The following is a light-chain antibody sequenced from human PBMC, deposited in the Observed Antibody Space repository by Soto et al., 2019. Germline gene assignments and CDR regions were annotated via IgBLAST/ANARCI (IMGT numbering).Light chain of an antibody. V-gene: IGLV2-11*01. CDR1: SSDVGGYNY. J-gene: IGLJ2*01. CDR3: CSYACSYTPVV. Sequence: QSALTQPRSVSGSPGQSVTISCTGTSSDVGGYNYVSWYQQHPGKSPKLMIYDVSKRPSGVPDRFSGSKSGNTASLTISGLQAEDEADYYCCSYACSYTPVVFGGGTKLTVL. CDR2: DVS.